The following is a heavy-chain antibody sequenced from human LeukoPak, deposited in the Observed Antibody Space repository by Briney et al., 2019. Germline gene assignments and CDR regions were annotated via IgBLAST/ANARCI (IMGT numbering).Heavy chain of an antibody. CDR1: GYSISSGYY. J-gene: IGHJ4*02. D-gene: IGHD5-12*01. CDR3: ARVVSRGYDAVYYFDY. V-gene: IGHV4-38-2*02. Sequence: SETLSLTCTVSGYSISSGYYWGWIRQPPGKGLEWIGSIYHSGSTYYNPSLKSRVTISVDTSKNQFSLKLSSVTAADTAVYYCARVVSRGYDAVYYFDYWGQGTLVTVSS. CDR2: IYHSGST.